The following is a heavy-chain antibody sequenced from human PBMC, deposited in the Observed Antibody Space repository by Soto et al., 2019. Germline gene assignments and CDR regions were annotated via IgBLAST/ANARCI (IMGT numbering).Heavy chain of an antibody. CDR1: GFVFRTFR. D-gene: IGHD3-9*01. J-gene: IGHJ4*02. CDR2: IRFDGSTA. CDR3: ARDRPNTESLTGYFDT. Sequence: WGSLRLSCEASGFVFRTFRMHWVRRAPGKGLEWLATIRFDGSTARYAESVRGRFKISRDNSMNTLYLQLDRLRVEDTAVYYCARDRPNTESLTGYFDTWGQGTPVTVSS. V-gene: IGHV3-33*01.